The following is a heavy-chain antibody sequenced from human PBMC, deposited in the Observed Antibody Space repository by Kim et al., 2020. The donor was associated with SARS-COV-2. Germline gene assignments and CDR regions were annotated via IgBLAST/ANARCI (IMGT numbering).Heavy chain of an antibody. CDR2: INTNTGNP. J-gene: IGHJ6*02. CDR1: GYTFTKNA. V-gene: IGHV7-4-1*02. CDR3: VRDPPHMAAATRRYHYYGMDV. D-gene: IGHD2-15*01. Sequence: ASVKVSCKASGYTFTKNAMNWVRQAPGQGLEWMGWINTNTGNPTYAQGFTGRFVFSLDTSVSTAYLQISSLKAEDTAVYYCVRDPPHMAAATRRYHYYGMDVWGQGTTVTVSS.